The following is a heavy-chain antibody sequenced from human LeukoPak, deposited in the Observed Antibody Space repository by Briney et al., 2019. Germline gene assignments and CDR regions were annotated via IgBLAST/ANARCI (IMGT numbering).Heavy chain of an antibody. CDR1: GFTFDGYG. CDR2: INWNGGST. V-gene: IGHV3-20*04. CDR3: ARDVGDIVVVPAAGTFDY. D-gene: IGHD2-2*01. J-gene: IGHJ4*02. Sequence: GGSLRLSCAASGFTFDGYGMSWVRQAPGKGLEWVSGINWNGGSTGYADSVKGRFTISTDKAKTCLYLKMNSLRAEDTALYYCARDVGDIVVVPAAGTFDYWGQGTLVTVSS.